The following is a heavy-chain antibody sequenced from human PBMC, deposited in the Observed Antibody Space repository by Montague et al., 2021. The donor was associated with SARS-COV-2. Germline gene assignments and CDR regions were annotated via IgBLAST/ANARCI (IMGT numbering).Heavy chain of an antibody. V-gene: IGHV4-39*07. CDR2: IYYGGTA. D-gene: IGHD1-1*01. J-gene: IGHJ1*01. CDR3: ASSPLRTSGANWYDKYFQH. CDR1: GGSISVSSYY. Sequence: SEILSLTCTVSGGSISVSSYYWVWIRQPPGKGLEWIGSIYYGGTADYNPSLKSRVTISVDTSNNQFSPKLTSLTAADTAVYSCASSPLRTSGANWYDKYFQHWGQGTRVTVSS.